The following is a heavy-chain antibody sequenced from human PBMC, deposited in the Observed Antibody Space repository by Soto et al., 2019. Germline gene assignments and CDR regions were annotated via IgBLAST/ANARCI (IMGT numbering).Heavy chain of an antibody. D-gene: IGHD3-3*01. Sequence: SETLSLTCTVSGGSISSGDYYWSWIRQPPGKGLEWIGYIYYSGSTNYSPSLKSRVTISVDTSKNQFSLKLSSVTAADTAVYYCARVGHYDFWSGYPTGMDVWGQGTTVTVSS. V-gene: IGHV4-61*08. CDR3: ARVGHYDFWSGYPTGMDV. CDR1: GGSISSGDYY. J-gene: IGHJ6*02. CDR2: IYYSGST.